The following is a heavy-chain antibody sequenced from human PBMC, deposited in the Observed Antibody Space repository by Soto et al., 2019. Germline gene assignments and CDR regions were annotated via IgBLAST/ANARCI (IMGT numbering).Heavy chain of an antibody. CDR3: ARETIVAGFFDY. Sequence: GGSLRLSCAASGFTFSSYGMHWVRQAPGKGLEWVAVIWYDGSNKYYADSVKGRFTISRDNSKNTLYLQMNSLRAEDTAVYYCARETIVAGFFDYWGQGTLVTVSS. J-gene: IGHJ4*02. CDR2: IWYDGSNK. D-gene: IGHD6-19*01. V-gene: IGHV3-33*01. CDR1: GFTFSSYG.